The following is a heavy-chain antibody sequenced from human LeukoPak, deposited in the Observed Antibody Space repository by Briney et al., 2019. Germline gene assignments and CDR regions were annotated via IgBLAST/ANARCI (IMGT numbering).Heavy chain of an antibody. V-gene: IGHV3-7*05. CDR3: ARGGSRGYNYNAFDL. D-gene: IGHD3-22*01. Sequence: PGGSLRLSCAASGFTFSSSRMTWGRDAPRKGPERVAHIKEDGTEEYYVDSVKGRFTISRDNARNSLYLQMNSLRAEDTAVYYCARGGSRGYNYNAFDLWGQGTVVTVSS. J-gene: IGHJ3*01. CDR1: GFTFSSSR. CDR2: IKEDGTEE.